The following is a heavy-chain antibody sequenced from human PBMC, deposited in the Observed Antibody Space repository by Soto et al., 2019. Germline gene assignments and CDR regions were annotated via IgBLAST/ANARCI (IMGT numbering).Heavy chain of an antibody. Sequence: ASVKVSCKASGGTFGSQGIAWVRQAPGQGLEWMGGFIAMLGTPTYAKKVQGRATISADESLTSSYLELRSLRPEDTGVYFCARGAMANFDYWGQGTVVTVSS. D-gene: IGHD5-18*01. CDR2: FIAMLGTP. CDR3: ARGAMANFDY. CDR1: GGTFGSQG. J-gene: IGHJ4*02. V-gene: IGHV1-69*13.